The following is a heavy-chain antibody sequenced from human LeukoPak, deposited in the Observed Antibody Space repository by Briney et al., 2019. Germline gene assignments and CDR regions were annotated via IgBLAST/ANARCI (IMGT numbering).Heavy chain of an antibody. Sequence: PSQTLSLTCTVSGGSISSGDYYWSWIRQPAGKGLEWIGRIYTSGSTNYNPSLKSRVTISVDTSKNQFSLKLSSVTAADTAVYYCARGLRQLVRSWHYWGRGTLVTVSS. J-gene: IGHJ4*02. CDR1: GGSISSGDYY. D-gene: IGHD6-6*01. CDR3: ARGLRQLVRSWHY. CDR2: IYTSGST. V-gene: IGHV4-61*02.